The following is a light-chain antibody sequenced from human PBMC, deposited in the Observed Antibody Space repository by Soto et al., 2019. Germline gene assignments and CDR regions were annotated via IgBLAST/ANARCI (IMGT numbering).Light chain of an antibody. CDR3: QVWDSSSDHPV. J-gene: IGLJ1*01. Sequence: SYELTQPPSVSVAPGKTARITCGGNNIGSKSVHWYQQKPGQAPVLVIYYDSDRHSGIPERFSGSNSGNTATLTISRVEDGDEADYYCQVWDSSSDHPVFGTGTKLTVL. CDR2: YDS. CDR1: NIGSKS. V-gene: IGLV3-21*04.